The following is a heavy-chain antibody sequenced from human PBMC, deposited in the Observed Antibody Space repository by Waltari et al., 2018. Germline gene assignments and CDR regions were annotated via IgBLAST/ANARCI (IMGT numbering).Heavy chain of an antibody. V-gene: IGHV3-30*02. D-gene: IGHD1-1*01. CDR2: IRYDGSNQ. CDR3: AKTAGLQGQSYYYMDV. CDR1: GFSFSTHG. Sequence: QVWLVESGGGVVKPGGSLGPYCAASGFSFSTHGMPWVPTAPGKGLEWLALIRYDGSNQYYADSVKGRFTISRDNSKNTLYLQMHSLRADDTAVYYCAKTAGLQGQSYYYMDVWGKGTTVTVSS. J-gene: IGHJ6*03.